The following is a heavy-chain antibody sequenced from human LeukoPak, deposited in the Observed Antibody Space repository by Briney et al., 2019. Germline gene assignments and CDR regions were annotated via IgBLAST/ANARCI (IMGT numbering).Heavy chain of an antibody. J-gene: IGHJ4*02. CDR2: IKQDGSEK. D-gene: IGHD3-22*01. Sequence: GRSLRLSCAASGFTFSTYWMIWVRQAPGKGLEWVANIKQDGSEKYYVDSVKGRFTISRDNAKNSLYLQMNSLRAEDTAVYYCARDLYRIVVVPHYFDYWGQGTLVAVSS. CDR3: ARDLYRIVVVPHYFDY. CDR1: GFTFSTYW. V-gene: IGHV3-7*01.